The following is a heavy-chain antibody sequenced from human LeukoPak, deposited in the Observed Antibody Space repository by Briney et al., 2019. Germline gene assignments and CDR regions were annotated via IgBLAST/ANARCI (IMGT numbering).Heavy chain of an antibody. CDR3: ASLTFGVDNWFDP. J-gene: IGHJ5*02. Sequence: GGSLRLSCAASGFTLSSYWMHWVRQAPGRGLVWVSHINSDGRSTNYADSVKGRFTISRDNAKNTLYLQMNSLRAEDTAVYYCASLTFGVDNWFDPWGQGTLVTVSS. CDR2: INSDGRST. D-gene: IGHD2-8*01. V-gene: IGHV3-74*01. CDR1: GFTLSSYW.